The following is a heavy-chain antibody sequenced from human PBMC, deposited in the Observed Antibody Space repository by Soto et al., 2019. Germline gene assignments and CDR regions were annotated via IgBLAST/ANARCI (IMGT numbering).Heavy chain of an antibody. CDR1: GYTLTSYG. D-gene: IGHD3-9*01. CDR3: ARDRPLGLTGYYPSESPKPKFDY. Sequence: GASVEASSKASGYTLTSYGISWVRQAPGQGLEWMGWISAYNGNTNYAQKLQGRVTMTTDTSTSTAYMELRSLRSDDTAVYYCARDRPLGLTGYYPSESPKPKFDYWGQGTLVTVSS. V-gene: IGHV1-18*01. CDR2: ISAYNGNT. J-gene: IGHJ4*02.